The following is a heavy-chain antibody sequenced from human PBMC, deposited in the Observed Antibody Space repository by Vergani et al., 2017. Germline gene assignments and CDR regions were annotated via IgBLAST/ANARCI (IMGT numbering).Heavy chain of an antibody. CDR3: AKAGTIQYYYYYYMDV. CDR2: ITWNSGSI. D-gene: IGHD1-7*01. Sequence: EVQLVESGGGLVQPGRSLRLSCAASGFTFHDYAMHWVRQAPGKGLEWVSGITWNSGSIDYADSVKGRFTISRDNDKNSLYLQMNSLRAEDTALYYCAKAGTIQYYYYYYMDVWGKGP. CDR1: GFTFHDYA. V-gene: IGHV3-9*01. J-gene: IGHJ6*03.